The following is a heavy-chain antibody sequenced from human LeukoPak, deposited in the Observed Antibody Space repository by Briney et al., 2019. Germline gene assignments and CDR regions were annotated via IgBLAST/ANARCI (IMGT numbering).Heavy chain of an antibody. D-gene: IGHD3-22*01. V-gene: IGHV1-69*05. CDR2: LTAIFGTA. Sequence: SSVKVSCKASGGTFSSYAISWVRQAPGQGLEWMRGLTAIFGTANYAQKFQGRVTITTDESTSTAYMELSSLRSEDTAVYYCARGHPDYDSSGYYCCYFDYWGQGTLVTVSS. J-gene: IGHJ4*02. CDR3: ARGHPDYDSSGYYCCYFDY. CDR1: GGTFSSYA.